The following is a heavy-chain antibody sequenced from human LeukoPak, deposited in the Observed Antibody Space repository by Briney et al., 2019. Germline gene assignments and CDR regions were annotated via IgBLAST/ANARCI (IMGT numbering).Heavy chain of an antibody. D-gene: IGHD3-16*02. Sequence: PGGSLRLSCAAPGFAFSNSAMSWVRQTPGKGLEWVSGVNGNGGSTSYADSVKGRFTIFRDNSKNTVYLQMNSLRVEDTAVYYCAKSLYGGCDYWGQGTVVTVSS. J-gene: IGHJ4*02. V-gene: IGHV3-23*01. CDR3: AKSLYGGCDY. CDR2: VNGNGGST. CDR1: GFAFSNSA.